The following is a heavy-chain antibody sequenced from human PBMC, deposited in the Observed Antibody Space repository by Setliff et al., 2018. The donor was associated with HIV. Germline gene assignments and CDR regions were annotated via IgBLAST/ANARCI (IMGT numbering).Heavy chain of an antibody. Sequence: ASVKVSCKASGYTFTSCFLHWVRQAPGQGLEYMGIINPSDGSADYVEKFQDRVTITRDTSTSTVYMEMSSLRSEDTAIYYCAKEYHTAATGTRVANYFDYWGQGMLVTV. CDR3: AKEYHTAATGTRVANYFDY. CDR1: GYTFTSCF. V-gene: IGHV1-46*01. D-gene: IGHD6-13*01. J-gene: IGHJ4*02. CDR2: INPSDGSA.